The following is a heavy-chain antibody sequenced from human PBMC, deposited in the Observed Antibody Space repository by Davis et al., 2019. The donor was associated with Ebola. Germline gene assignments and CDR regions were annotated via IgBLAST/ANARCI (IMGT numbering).Heavy chain of an antibody. D-gene: IGHD3-22*01. J-gene: IGHJ3*02. Sequence: MPSEPLSPPFPLTGCSTSSGSYYWGWIRQPPGKGLGWIGSIYYSGSTYYNPSLKSRVAISVDTSKKQFSLRLSSVTAADTAVYYCARAYDSSAFTPGDAFDIWGQGTIVTVSS. CDR2: IYYSGST. CDR1: GCSTSSGSYY. V-gene: IGHV4-39*01. CDR3: ARAYDSSAFTPGDAFDI.